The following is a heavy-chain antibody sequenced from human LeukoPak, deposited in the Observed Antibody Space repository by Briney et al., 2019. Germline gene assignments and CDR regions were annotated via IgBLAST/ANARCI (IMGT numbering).Heavy chain of an antibody. J-gene: IGHJ4*02. D-gene: IGHD5-18*01. V-gene: IGHV1-2*06. CDR1: GYTFTGYY. CDR2: TNTNSGST. CDR3: ARDQVFRSYTAMVTQDY. Sequence: ASVKVCCKASGYTFTGYYMHWVRQAHGQGKEWMGLTNTNSGSTNYAQKFQVRVTMTRDTSISTDYMELGRLRSDDTAGYYCARDQVFRSYTAMVTQDYWGQGTLVTVSS.